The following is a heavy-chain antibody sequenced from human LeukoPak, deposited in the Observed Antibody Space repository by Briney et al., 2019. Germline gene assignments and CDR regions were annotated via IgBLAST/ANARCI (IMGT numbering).Heavy chain of an antibody. CDR2: IYYSGTT. J-gene: IGHJ4*02. CDR1: GGSISSSSYS. D-gene: IGHD3-16*02. V-gene: IGHV4-39*01. CDR3: ARHELYDYVWGSYHSGFDY. Sequence: QTSETLSLTCTVSGGSISSSSYSWGWIRQPPGKGLEWIGSIYYSGTTYYNPSLKSRVTISVDTSKIQFSLKLSSVAATDTAVYYCARHELYDYVWGSYHSGFDYWGQGTLVTVSS.